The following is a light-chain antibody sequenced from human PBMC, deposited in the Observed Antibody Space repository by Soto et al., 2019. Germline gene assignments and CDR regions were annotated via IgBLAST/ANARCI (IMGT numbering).Light chain of an antibody. CDR2: EVS. CDR3: CSYAGSSTWV. CDR1: SSDVGRYNL. J-gene: IGLJ3*02. Sequence: QSALTQPASVSGSPGQSITISCTGTSSDVGRYNLVSWYQQHPGRAPKLMIYEVSKRPSGVSNRFSGSKSGNTVSLTISGLQSEDEADYYCCSYAGSSTWVFGGGTKLTVL. V-gene: IGLV2-23*02.